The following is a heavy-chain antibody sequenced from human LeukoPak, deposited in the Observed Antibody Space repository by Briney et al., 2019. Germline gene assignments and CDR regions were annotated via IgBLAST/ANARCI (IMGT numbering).Heavy chain of an antibody. Sequence: ASVKVSCKASGGTFSSYAISWVRQAPGQGLEWMGRIIPIFGIANYAQKFQGRVTITADKSTSTAYMELSSPRSEDTAVYYCARARDSSGSDYFDYWGQGTLVTVSS. V-gene: IGHV1-69*04. D-gene: IGHD3-22*01. CDR3: ARARDSSGSDYFDY. J-gene: IGHJ4*02. CDR2: IIPIFGIA. CDR1: GGTFSSYA.